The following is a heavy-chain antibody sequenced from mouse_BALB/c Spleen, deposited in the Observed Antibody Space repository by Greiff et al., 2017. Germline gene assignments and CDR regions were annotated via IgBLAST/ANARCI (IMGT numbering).Heavy chain of an antibody. Sequence: DVMLVESGGGLVKPGGSLKLSCAASGFTFSSYAMSWVRQTPEKRLEWVASISSGGSTYYPDSVKGRFTISRDNARNILYLQMSSLRSEDTAMYYCARGYYGSSWYFDVWGAGTTVTVSS. CDR2: ISSGGST. D-gene: IGHD1-1*01. V-gene: IGHV5-6-5*01. J-gene: IGHJ1*01. CDR3: ARGYYGSSWYFDV. CDR1: GFTFSSYA.